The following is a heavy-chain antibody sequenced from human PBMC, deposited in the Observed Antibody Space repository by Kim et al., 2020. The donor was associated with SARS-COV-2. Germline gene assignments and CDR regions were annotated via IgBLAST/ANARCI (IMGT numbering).Heavy chain of an antibody. V-gene: IGHV3-49*03. D-gene: IGHD3-22*01. J-gene: IGHJ2*01. CDR3: TTERGEYYYDSSGYSSGWYFDL. CDR1: GFTFGDYA. CDR2: IRSKAYGGTT. Sequence: GGSLRLSCTASGFTFGDYAMSWFRQAPGKGLEWVGFIRSKAYGGTTEYAASVKGRFTISRDDSKSIAYLQMNSLKTEDTAVYYCTTERGEYYYDSSGYSSGWYFDLWGRGTLVTVSS.